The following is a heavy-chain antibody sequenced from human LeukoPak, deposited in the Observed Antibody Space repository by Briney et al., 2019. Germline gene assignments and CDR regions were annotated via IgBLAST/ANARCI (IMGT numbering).Heavy chain of an antibody. CDR2: INPNSGGT. CDR1: GYTFTGYY. J-gene: IGHJ5*02. CDR3: ARARPIAAAGTGWFDP. D-gene: IGHD6-13*01. Sequence: ASVKVSCKASGYTFTGYYMHWVRQAPGQGLEWMGWINPNSGGTNYAQKFQGRVTMTRVTSISTAYMELSRLRSDDTAVYYCARARPIAAAGTGWFDPWGQGTLVTVSS. V-gene: IGHV1-2*02.